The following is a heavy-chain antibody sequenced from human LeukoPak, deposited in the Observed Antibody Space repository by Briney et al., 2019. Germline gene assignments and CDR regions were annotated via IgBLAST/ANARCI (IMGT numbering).Heavy chain of an antibody. CDR2: ISWNSGSI. V-gene: IGHV3-9*01. CDR1: GFTFDDYA. D-gene: IGHD3-22*01. CDR3: EKDRVYYYDSSGFDY. Sequence: GGSLRLSCAASGFTFDDYAMHWGRQAPGKGLELVSGISWNSGSIGYADSVKGRCTISRDNAKNSLYLQMNSLRAEDTALYYCEKDRVYYYDSSGFDYWGQGTLATVSS. J-gene: IGHJ4*02.